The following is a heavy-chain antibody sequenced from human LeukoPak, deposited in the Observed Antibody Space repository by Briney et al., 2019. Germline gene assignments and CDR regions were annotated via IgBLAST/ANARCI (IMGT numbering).Heavy chain of an antibody. CDR1: GGSISSYY. V-gene: IGHV4-59*08. CDR3: ARNVGNANYYYYGMDV. D-gene: IGHD4-23*01. Sequence: PSETLSLTCTVSGGSISSYYWSWIRQPPGKGLEWIGYIYYSGSTNYNPSLKSRVTISVDTSKNQFSLKLSSVTAADTAVYYCARNVGNANYYYYGMDVWGQGTTVTVSS. CDR2: IYYSGST. J-gene: IGHJ6*02.